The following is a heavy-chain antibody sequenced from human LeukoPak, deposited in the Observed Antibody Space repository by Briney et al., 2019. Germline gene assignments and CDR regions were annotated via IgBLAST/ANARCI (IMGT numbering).Heavy chain of an antibody. Sequence: GGSLRLSCAASGFTFSSYSMNWVRQAPGKGLEWVSSISSSSSYIYYADSVKGRFTISRDNAKNSLYLQMNSLRAEDTAVYYCASVRLYGGYNGRWGQGTLVTVSS. V-gene: IGHV3-21*01. D-gene: IGHD5-12*01. CDR3: ASVRLYGGYNGR. CDR2: ISSSSSYI. J-gene: IGHJ4*02. CDR1: GFTFSSYS.